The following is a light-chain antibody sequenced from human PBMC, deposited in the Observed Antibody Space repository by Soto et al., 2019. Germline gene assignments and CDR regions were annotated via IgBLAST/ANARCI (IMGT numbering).Light chain of an antibody. CDR2: GAS. Sequence: EIVLTQSPGTLSLSAGERATLFCRASQSVSSNYLAWYQQKPGQALRLLIYGASGRATGIPDTFSGSGSGTDFILTISRLEPEDFAVYYCQQYGSSPWTFGQGTTVEF. V-gene: IGKV3-20*01. CDR1: QSVSSNY. CDR3: QQYGSSPWT. J-gene: IGKJ1*01.